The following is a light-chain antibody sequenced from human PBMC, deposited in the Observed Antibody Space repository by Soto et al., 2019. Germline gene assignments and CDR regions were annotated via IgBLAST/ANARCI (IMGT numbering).Light chain of an antibody. CDR1: QSLTNNY. CDR3: QQYGSSLPVT. CDR2: AAS. J-gene: IGKJ4*01. V-gene: IGKV3-20*01. Sequence: IVLTQSPGTLSLSPGERATLSCRASQSLTNNYLAWYQQKPGQAPRLLIYAASSRATGIPDRFSGSGSETDFTLTISRLEPEDFAVYYCQQYGSSLPVTFGGGTNVEIK.